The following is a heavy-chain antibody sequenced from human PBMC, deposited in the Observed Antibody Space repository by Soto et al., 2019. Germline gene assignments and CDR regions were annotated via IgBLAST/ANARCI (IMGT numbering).Heavy chain of an antibody. CDR3: AKDWGIAVAAH. D-gene: IGHD6-19*01. J-gene: IGHJ4*02. CDR1: GFTFSSTV. CDR2: ISHDGGNK. Sequence: SGGSLRLSCAASGFTFSSTVMHWVRQAPGKGLEWVAVISHDGGNKYYGDSVKGRFTISRDNSKNTLYLQMNSLRADDTAVYYRAKDWGIAVAAHWGQGTLVTVSS. V-gene: IGHV3-30*18.